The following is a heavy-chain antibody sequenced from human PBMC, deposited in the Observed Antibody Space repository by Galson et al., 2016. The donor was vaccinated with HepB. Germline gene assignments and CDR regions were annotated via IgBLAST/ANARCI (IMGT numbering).Heavy chain of an antibody. V-gene: IGHV3-30*18. Sequence: SLRLSCAASGFRFTSYGMHWVRQAPGKGLEWVSTISYDGVIEDYADSVKSRFTVSRDNSKNTLYLQMDSLRAEDTAVYYCSKGPGVGGERLLGFECWGQGTLVTVSS. CDR3: SKGPGVGGERLLGFEC. J-gene: IGHJ1*01. D-gene: IGHD3-16*01. CDR2: ISYDGVIE. CDR1: GFRFTSYG.